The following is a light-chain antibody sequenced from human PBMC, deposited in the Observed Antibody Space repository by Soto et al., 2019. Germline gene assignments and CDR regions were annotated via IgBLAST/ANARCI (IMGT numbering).Light chain of an antibody. V-gene: IGKV3-11*01. CDR3: QQRSKWPST. CDR2: DAS. Sequence: EIVLTQSPVTLSLSPGERATLSCRASQSVSSYLAWYQQKPGQAPRLLIYDASNRATGIPARFSGSGYGTDFTLTSSSLEPEEFAVYYCQQRSKWPSTFGGGTKVELK. J-gene: IGKJ4*01. CDR1: QSVSSY.